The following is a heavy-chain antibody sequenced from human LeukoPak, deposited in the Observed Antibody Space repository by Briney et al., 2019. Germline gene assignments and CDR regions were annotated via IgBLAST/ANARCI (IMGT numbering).Heavy chain of an antibody. D-gene: IGHD6-13*01. J-gene: IGHJ5*02. Sequence: PSETLSLTCAVYGGSFSGYYWSWIRQPPGKGLEWIGEINHSGSTNYNPSLKSRVTISVDTSKNQFSLKLSSVTAADTAVYYCAYSSSSAWFDPWGQGTLVTVSS. CDR2: INHSGST. CDR1: GGSFSGYY. V-gene: IGHV4-34*01. CDR3: AYSSSSAWFDP.